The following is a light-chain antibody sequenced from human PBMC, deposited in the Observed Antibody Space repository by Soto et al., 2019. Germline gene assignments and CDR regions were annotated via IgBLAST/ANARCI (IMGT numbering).Light chain of an antibody. CDR1: QSISSW. CDR2: DAS. Sequence: DIQMTQSPATLSASVGDRVTITCRASQSISSWLAWYQQKPGKVPKLLIDDASSLESGVTSRFSGSGSGTEFTLTISRLQPDDFAPYYCQQYNTLPWTFGQGTKVEIK. V-gene: IGKV1-5*01. CDR3: QQYNTLPWT. J-gene: IGKJ1*01.